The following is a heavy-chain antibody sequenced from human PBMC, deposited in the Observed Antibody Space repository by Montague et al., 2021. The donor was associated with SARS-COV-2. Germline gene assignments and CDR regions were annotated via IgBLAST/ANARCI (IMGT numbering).Heavy chain of an antibody. CDR3: ARDDIVLQGGTKGMDV. CDR1: VDSISRSNQD. Sequence: SETLSLTCTVSVDSISRSNQDWIGSPHVSGPVTNWTRILYYTGSNYYTLSLKSRVTISIDTSKNKFSLKLSSATAADTTDYYCARDDIVLQGGTKGMDVWGQGTKVTVSS. CDR2: LYYTGSN. V-gene: IGHV4-39*07. J-gene: IGHJ6*02. D-gene: IGHD2-15*01.